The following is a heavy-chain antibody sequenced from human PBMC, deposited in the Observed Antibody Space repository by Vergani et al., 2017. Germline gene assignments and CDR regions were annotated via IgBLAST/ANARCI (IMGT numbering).Heavy chain of an antibody. D-gene: IGHD2-15*01. CDR3: ARDGNDCTGGSCYGATDY. J-gene: IGHJ4*02. Sequence: QVQLVQSGAEVKKPGASVKVSCKASGYTFTGSYMHWVRQAPGQGREWMGWINPNSGGSNYVQKFQGRVTMTRDTSISTAYMELSRLRSDDTAGYYCARDGNDCTGGSCYGATDYWGQGTLVTVSS. CDR2: INPNSGGS. CDR1: GYTFTGSY. V-gene: IGHV1-2*02.